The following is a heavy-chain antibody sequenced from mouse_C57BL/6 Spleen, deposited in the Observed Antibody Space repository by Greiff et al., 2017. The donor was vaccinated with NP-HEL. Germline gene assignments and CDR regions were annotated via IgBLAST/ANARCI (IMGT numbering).Heavy chain of an antibody. CDR3: ARETLSYYGSSLFAY. CDR2: ISYDGSN. V-gene: IGHV3-6*01. Sequence: VQLQQSGPGLVKPSQSLSLTCSVTGYSITSGYYWNWIRQFPGNKLEWMGYISYDGSNNYNPSLKNRISITRETSKNQFFLKLNSVTTEDTATYYCARETLSYYGSSLFAYWGQGTLVTVSA. D-gene: IGHD1-1*01. CDR1: GYSITSGYY. J-gene: IGHJ3*01.